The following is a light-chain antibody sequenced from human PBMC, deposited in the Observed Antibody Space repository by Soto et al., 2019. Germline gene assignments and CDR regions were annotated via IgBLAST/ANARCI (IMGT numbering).Light chain of an antibody. Sequence: QSVLTQPPSVSEAPGQRVTISCTGSSSNIGAGYEAHWYQQVPGTATKLLIYENNNRPSGVPDRFSGSKSGTSASLAITGLQAEDEDEYYGQSYDSSLSGYVFGTGTKLTVL. CDR1: SSNIGAGYE. V-gene: IGLV1-40*01. J-gene: IGLJ1*01. CDR2: ENN. CDR3: QSYDSSLSGYV.